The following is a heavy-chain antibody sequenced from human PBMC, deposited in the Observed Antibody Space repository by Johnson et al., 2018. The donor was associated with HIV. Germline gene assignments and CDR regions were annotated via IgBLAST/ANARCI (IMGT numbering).Heavy chain of an antibody. CDR3: AKKGGLYSSSHDAFDI. CDR1: GFTFNSYG. Sequence: QVQLVESGGGVVQPGRSLRLSCAASGFTFNSYGMHWVRQAPGKGLEWVAFISYDGSNDYYADSVKGRFTISRDNSKNTLYLQMNSLRAEDTAVYYCAKKGGLYSSSHDAFDIWGQGTMVTVSS. CDR2: ISYDGSND. D-gene: IGHD6-6*01. V-gene: IGHV3-30*18. J-gene: IGHJ3*02.